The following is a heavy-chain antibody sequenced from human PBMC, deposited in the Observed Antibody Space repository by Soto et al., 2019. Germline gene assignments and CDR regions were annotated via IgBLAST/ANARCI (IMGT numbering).Heavy chain of an antibody. J-gene: IGHJ4*02. D-gene: IGHD2-15*01. CDR1: GGSISSGGYY. CDR3: ARVPYGGSHLFDY. V-gene: IGHV4-31*03. CDR2: IYYSGST. Sequence: PSETLSLTCTVSGGSISSGGYYWSWIRQHPGKGLEWIGYIYYSGSTYYNPSLKSRVTISVDTSKNQFSLKLSSVTAADTAVYYCARVPYGGSHLFDYWGQGTLVTVSS.